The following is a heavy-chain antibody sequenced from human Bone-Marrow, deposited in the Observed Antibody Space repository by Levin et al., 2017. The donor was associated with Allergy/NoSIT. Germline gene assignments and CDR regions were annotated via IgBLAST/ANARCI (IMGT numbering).Heavy chain of an antibody. D-gene: IGHD5-24*01. J-gene: IGHJ4*02. CDR3: AKDYQGYTHF. CDR2: TSPDGSNR. CDR1: GFPFRNYA. Sequence: GGSLRLSCVASGFPFRNYAIHWVRQAPGKGLEWVALTSPDGSNRYYADSVKGRFTISRDNSKNTLYLQMDSLRAEDTAVYFCAKDYQGYTHFWRQGTLVTVSP. V-gene: IGHV3-30*18.